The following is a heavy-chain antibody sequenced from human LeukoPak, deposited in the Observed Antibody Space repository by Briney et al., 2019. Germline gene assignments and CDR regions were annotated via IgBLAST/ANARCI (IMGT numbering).Heavy chain of an antibody. CDR2: INYSGST. Sequence: SETLSLTCTVSGGFISSYYWNWIRQPPGKGLEWIAYINYSGSTIYNPSLKGRVTISLDTSKNQFSLKLSSMTDADTAVYYCARRGAARRYDGMDVWGQGTTVTVSS. CDR1: GGFISSYY. V-gene: IGHV4-59*08. D-gene: IGHD6-6*01. J-gene: IGHJ6*02. CDR3: ARRGAARRYDGMDV.